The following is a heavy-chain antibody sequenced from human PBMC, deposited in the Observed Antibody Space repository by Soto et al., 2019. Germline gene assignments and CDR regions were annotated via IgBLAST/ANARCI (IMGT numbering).Heavy chain of an antibody. J-gene: IGHJ5*01. Sequence: GGSLRLSCAASGFTFSTYSMHWVRQAPGKGLVWVANIHTDGSLKFYVDSVRGRFTISRDNAQNSLYLQMNSLRAEDTAVYYCARQMYYRDSSGYSVYRWIDSWGQGTRVTVSS. CDR3: ARQMYYRDSSGYSVYRWIDS. CDR2: IHTDGSLK. D-gene: IGHD5-12*01. V-gene: IGHV3-7*01. CDR1: GFTFSTYS.